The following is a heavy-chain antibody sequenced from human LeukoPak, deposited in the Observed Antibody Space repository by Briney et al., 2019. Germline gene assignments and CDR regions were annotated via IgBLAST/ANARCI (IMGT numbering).Heavy chain of an antibody. CDR3: GAESERWLVRS. CDR2: IYYSGST. D-gene: IGHD6-19*01. Sequence: SETLSLTCTVSGGSISSYYWSWIRQPPGKGLEWIGYIYYSGSTNYNPSLKSRVTISVDTSKNQFSLKLSSVTAADTAVYYCGAESERWLVRSWGQGTLVTVSS. J-gene: IGHJ4*02. CDR1: GGSISSYY. V-gene: IGHV4-59*01.